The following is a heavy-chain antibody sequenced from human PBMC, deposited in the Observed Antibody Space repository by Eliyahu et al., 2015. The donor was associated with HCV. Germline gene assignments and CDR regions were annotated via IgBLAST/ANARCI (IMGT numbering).Heavy chain of an antibody. CDR1: RXSIXXNNYY. Sequence: QLQLEESGPGLVKPSETLSLTCLVTRXSIXXNNYYWAWIRQPPGEGLQWIGSMNYGGAANHNPSLKSRLTMSVDTPKNHFSLRLTSVTAADTAVYYCAKEVAGTRGWFDLWGQGTPITVSS. CDR2: MNYGGAA. V-gene: IGHV4-39*07. CDR3: AKEVAGTRGWFDL. D-gene: IGHD1-7*01. J-gene: IGHJ5*02.